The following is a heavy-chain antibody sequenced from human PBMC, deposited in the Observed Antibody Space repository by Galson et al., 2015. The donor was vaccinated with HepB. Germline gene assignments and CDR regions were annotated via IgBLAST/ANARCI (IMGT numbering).Heavy chain of an antibody. CDR2: IWYDGSNK. CDR1: GFTFSSYG. CDR3: ARDFAYYYDSSGSMDV. D-gene: IGHD3-22*01. J-gene: IGHJ6*02. Sequence: SLRLSCAASGFTFSSYGMHWVRQAPGKGLEWVAVIWYDGSNKYYADSVKGRFTISRDNSKYTLYLHMNSLRAEDTAVYYCARDFAYYYDSSGSMDVWGQGTTVTVSS. V-gene: IGHV3-33*01.